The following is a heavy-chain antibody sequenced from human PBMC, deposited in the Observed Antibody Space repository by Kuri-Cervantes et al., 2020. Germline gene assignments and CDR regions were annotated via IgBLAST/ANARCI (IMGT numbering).Heavy chain of an antibody. Sequence: GESLKISCAASGFGFRNYWMHWVRQAPGKGLAWVSRIKGDASEIFYADSVKGRFTVSRDNAKNMLYLQMNSLRVEDTAVYYCAKEDYYDSSGYYRPRVGADYWGQGTLVTVSS. CDR3: AKEDYYDSSGYYRPRVGADY. V-gene: IGHV3-74*01. D-gene: IGHD3-22*01. CDR1: GFGFRNYW. J-gene: IGHJ4*02. CDR2: IKGDASEI.